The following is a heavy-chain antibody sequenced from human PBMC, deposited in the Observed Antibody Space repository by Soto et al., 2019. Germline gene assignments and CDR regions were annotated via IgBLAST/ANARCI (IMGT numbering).Heavy chain of an antibody. CDR1: GYTFTSYG. V-gene: IGHV1-18*01. D-gene: IGHD5-18*01. Sequence: ASVKVSCKASGYTFTSYGISWVRQAPGQGLEWMGWISAYNGNTNYAQELQGRVTMTTDTSTSTAYMELRSLRSDDTAVYYCARVTAMAGPPIAPHNDYWGQGTLVTVSS. CDR2: ISAYNGNT. CDR3: ARVTAMAGPPIAPHNDY. J-gene: IGHJ4*02.